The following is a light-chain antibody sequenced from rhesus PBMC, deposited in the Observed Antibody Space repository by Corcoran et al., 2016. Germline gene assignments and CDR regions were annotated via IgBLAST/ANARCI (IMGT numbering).Light chain of an antibody. CDR1: QGISSW. Sequence: DIQMTQSPSSLSASVGDRVTITCRASQGISSWLAWYQQKPGKAPKLLIYKASSLQSGVPSRFSGSGSWTDFTLTISSLEPEDVGVYYCQQYNNWNSFGQGTKVEIK. CDR2: KAS. V-gene: IGKV1-21*01. J-gene: IGKJ2*01. CDR3: QQYNNWNS.